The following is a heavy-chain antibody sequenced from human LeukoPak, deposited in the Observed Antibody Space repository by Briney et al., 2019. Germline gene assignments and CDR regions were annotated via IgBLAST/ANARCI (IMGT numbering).Heavy chain of an antibody. Sequence: PGGSLRLSCAASGFTFSSYAMSWVRQAPGKGLVWVSHVHSDGSSTSYADSVKGRFTISRDNAKNTLYLQMNSLRAEDTAVYYCARGGIGTFDIWGQGTMVTVSS. CDR2: VHSDGSST. V-gene: IGHV3-74*01. D-gene: IGHD2/OR15-2a*01. CDR1: GFTFSSYA. J-gene: IGHJ3*02. CDR3: ARGGIGTFDI.